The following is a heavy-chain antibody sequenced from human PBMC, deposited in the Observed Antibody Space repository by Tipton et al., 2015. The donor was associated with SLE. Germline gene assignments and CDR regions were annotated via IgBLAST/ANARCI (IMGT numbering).Heavy chain of an antibody. D-gene: IGHD6-19*01. CDR2: IYHSGST. J-gene: IGHJ4*02. CDR3: AREVGYSSGWYNY. V-gene: IGHV4-38-2*02. Sequence: LRLSCTVSGYSISSGYYWGWIRQPPGKGLEWIGSIYHSGSTYYNPSLKSRVTISVDTSKNQFSLKLSSVTAADTAVYYCAREVGYSSGWYNYWGQGTLVTVSS. CDR1: GYSISSGYY.